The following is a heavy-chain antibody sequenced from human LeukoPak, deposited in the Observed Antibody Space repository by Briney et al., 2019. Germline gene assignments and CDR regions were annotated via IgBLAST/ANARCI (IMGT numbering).Heavy chain of an antibody. CDR2: IYHSGST. V-gene: IGHV4-38-2*02. CDR3: ARDRSGDYVWGSYRPQGWFDP. Sequence: SETLSLTCTVSGYSISSGYYWGWIRQPPGKGLEWIGSIYHSGSTYYNPSLKSRVTISVDTSKNQFSLKLSSVTAADTAVYYCARDRSGDYVWGSYRPQGWFDPWGQGTLVTVSS. D-gene: IGHD3-16*02. J-gene: IGHJ5*02. CDR1: GYSISSGYY.